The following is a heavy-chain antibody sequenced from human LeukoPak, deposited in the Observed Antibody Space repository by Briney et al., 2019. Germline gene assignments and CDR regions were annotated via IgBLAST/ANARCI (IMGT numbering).Heavy chain of an antibody. Sequence: SETLSLTCSVSGGSMNSYYWSWIRQSPGKGLEWIGYIYYSGSTNYNPSLKSRVTISVDTSKNQFSLKLSSVTAADTAVYYCASDLGGNEYSSSPDYWGQGTLVTVSS. CDR3: ASDLGGNEYSSSPDY. CDR2: IYYSGST. V-gene: IGHV4-59*08. J-gene: IGHJ4*02. D-gene: IGHD6-6*01. CDR1: GGSMNSYY.